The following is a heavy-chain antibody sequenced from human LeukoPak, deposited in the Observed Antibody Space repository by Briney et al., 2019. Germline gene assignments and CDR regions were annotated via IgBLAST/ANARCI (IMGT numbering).Heavy chain of an antibody. V-gene: IGHV1-8*03. Sequence: ASVTVSCMASGYTFTSYDINWVRQAPRQGLEWMGWMNPNSGNIGYAQKFQGRVTITADESTSTAYMELSGLRSEDTAIYYCARDGMEFCSSTSCYLVYWGQGTLVTVSS. CDR3: ARDGMEFCSSTSCYLVY. J-gene: IGHJ4*02. CDR2: MNPNSGNI. D-gene: IGHD2-2*01. CDR1: GYTFTSYD.